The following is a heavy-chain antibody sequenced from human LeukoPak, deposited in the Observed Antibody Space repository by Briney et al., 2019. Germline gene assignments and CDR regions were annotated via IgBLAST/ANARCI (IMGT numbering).Heavy chain of an antibody. J-gene: IGHJ4*02. D-gene: IGHD6-13*01. Sequence: GGSLRLSCAASGFTFSSYGMHWVRQAPGEGLVWVSRISSDGITTTYADSVKGRFTISRDNAKNTLYLQMNSLRVEDTAVYYCARVRSSSWYDYWGQGALVTVSS. CDR2: ISSDGITT. CDR3: ARVRSSSWYDY. V-gene: IGHV3-74*01. CDR1: GFTFSSYG.